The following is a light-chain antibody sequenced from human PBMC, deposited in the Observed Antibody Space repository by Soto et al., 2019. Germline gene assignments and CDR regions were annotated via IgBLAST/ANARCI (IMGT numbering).Light chain of an antibody. Sequence: IVLTQSPGTLSLTPGERATLSCRASQTLSNSFIAWYQQKPGQAPRLLIFGASNRATGIPARFSGSGSGTDFTLTINSLEPDDFAVYYCQQRDSWPITFGQGTRLEI. V-gene: IGKV3D-20*02. CDR1: QTLSNSF. J-gene: IGKJ5*01. CDR3: QQRDSWPIT. CDR2: GAS.